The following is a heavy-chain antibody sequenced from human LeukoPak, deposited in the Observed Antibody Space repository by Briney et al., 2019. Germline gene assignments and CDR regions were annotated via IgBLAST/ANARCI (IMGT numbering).Heavy chain of an antibody. CDR2: YYPGGSDN. J-gene: IGHJ4*02. CDR3: ARDSSGYSLFDY. Sequence: GEPLMICSKGSGYSITCYWISLVRQLPGKGVEFGGIYYPGGSDNSYSPSFQVQVSISAYKSTSTAYLQWRSLKASDTAMYYCARDSSGYSLFDYWGQGTQVTVSS. D-gene: IGHD3-22*01. V-gene: IGHV5-51*01. CDR1: GYSITCYW.